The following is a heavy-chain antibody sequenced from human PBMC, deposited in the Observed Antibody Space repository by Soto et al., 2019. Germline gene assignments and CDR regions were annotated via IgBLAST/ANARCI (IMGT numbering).Heavy chain of an antibody. J-gene: IGHJ4*02. V-gene: IGHV3-33*01. Sequence: GGSLRLSCAASGFTFSTYGMHWVRQAPGKGLEWVAIIWSDGSKKYSADSVKGRFTISRDNSKNTLYLQMNSLRAEDTAVYYCVGYHSSGTQGYWGQGTLVTVSS. D-gene: IGHD3-22*01. CDR3: VGYHSSGTQGY. CDR2: IWSDGSKK. CDR1: GFTFSTYG.